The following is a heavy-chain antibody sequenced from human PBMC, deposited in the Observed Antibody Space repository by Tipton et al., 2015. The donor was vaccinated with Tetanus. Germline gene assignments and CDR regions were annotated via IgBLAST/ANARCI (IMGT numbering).Heavy chain of an antibody. CDR3: ARTPDYYYGMDV. V-gene: IGHV4-31*03. CDR2: IYYTGNT. Sequence: TLSLTCTVSGGSINSGGYYWSWLRQHPGKGLEWIGYIYYTGNTYYNPSLKSRVTISTDKSKNQVSLRLNSVTAADTAVYFCARTPDYYYGMDVWGQGTTVTVSS. J-gene: IGHJ6*02. CDR1: GGSINSGGYY.